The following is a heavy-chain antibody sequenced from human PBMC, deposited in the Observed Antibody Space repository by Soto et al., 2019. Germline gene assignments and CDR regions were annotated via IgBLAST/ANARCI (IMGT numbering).Heavy chain of an antibody. J-gene: IGHJ4*02. D-gene: IGHD3-10*01. CDR1: GFTFSIYA. CDR3: ARLGLYYYRSGTYYPGYFAY. CDR2: ISGSGSST. V-gene: IGHV3-23*01. Sequence: GGSLRLSCAASGFTFSIYAMSWVRQAPGKGLEWVSSISGSGSSTYNADSVKGRFTISRDNSKNTLSLQMNSLRADDTAVYYCARLGLYYYRSGTYYPGYFAYWGQGTLVTVSS.